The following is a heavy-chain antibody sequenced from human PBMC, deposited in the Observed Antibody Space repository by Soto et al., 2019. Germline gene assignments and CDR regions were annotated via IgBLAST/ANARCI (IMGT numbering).Heavy chain of an antibody. CDR1: GGSISSGGYY. CDR2: IYYSGST. V-gene: IGHV4-31*03. J-gene: IGHJ4*02. CDR3: ARGKRLLLNDY. D-gene: IGHD3-22*01. Sequence: SETLSLTCTVSGGSISSGGYYWSWIRQHPGKGLEWIGYIYYSGSTYYNPSLKSRVTISVDTSKNQFSLKLSSVTAADTAVYYCARGKRLLLNDYWGQGTLVTVSS.